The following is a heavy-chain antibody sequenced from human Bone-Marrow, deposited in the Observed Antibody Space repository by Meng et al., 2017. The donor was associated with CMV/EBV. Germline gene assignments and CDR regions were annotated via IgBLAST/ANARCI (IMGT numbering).Heavy chain of an antibody. Sequence: TKAGYSWSWIRPRPGKGLEWIGLIYNSGSAHYNPSLESRVTISVVETSTNRFSLKLRSVTAADTAVYFCARGRWSTVTYEVYRYFDLWGRGTLVTVSS. V-gene: IGHV4-31*02. J-gene: IGHJ2*01. CDR2: IYNSGSA. CDR3: ARGRWSTVTYEVYRYFDL. CDR1: TKAGYS. D-gene: IGHD4-11*01.